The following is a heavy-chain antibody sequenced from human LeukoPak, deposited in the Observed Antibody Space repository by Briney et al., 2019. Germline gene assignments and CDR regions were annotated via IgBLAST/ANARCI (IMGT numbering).Heavy chain of an antibody. D-gene: IGHD3-10*02. CDR2: ISSSGSTI. Sequence: GGSLRLSCAASGFTFSSDEMNWVRQARGKGLEWVSYISSSGSTIYYADSVKGRFTMSRDNAKNSLYLQMNSLRAEDTAVYYCAELGITMIGGVWGKGTTVTISS. CDR1: GFTFSSDE. J-gene: IGHJ6*04. V-gene: IGHV3-48*03. CDR3: AELGITMIGGV.